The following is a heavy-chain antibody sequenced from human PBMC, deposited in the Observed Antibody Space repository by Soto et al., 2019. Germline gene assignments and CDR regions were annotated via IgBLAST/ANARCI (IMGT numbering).Heavy chain of an antibody. D-gene: IGHD6-19*01. Sequence: ASVKVSCKVSGYTLTELSMHWVRQAPGKGLEWMGGFDPEDGEAIYAQKFQGGVTMTEDTSTDTAYMELSSLRSEDTAVYYCATDTSVAGTTFFDYWGQGTLVTVSS. CDR1: GYTLTELS. CDR3: ATDTSVAGTTFFDY. V-gene: IGHV1-24*01. J-gene: IGHJ4*02. CDR2: FDPEDGEA.